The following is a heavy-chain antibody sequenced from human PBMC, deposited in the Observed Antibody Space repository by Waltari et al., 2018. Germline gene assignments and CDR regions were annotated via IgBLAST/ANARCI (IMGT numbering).Heavy chain of an antibody. J-gene: IGHJ5*02. CDR3: ARGDTLATVTTSDWFDP. CDR1: GYTFTSYG. CDR2: ISAYNGNT. D-gene: IGHD4-17*01. V-gene: IGHV1-18*01. Sequence: QVQLVQSGAEVKKPGASVKVSCKASGYTFTSYGISWVRQAPGQGLEWMGWISAYNGNTNYAQKLQGRVTMTTDTSTSTAYMELRSLRSDDTAVYYCARGDTLATVTTSDWFDPWAREPWSPSPQ.